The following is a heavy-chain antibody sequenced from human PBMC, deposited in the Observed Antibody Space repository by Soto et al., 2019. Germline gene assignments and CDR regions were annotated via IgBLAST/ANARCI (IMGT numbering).Heavy chain of an antibody. J-gene: IGHJ6*02. Sequence: EVQLLESGGGLVQPGGSLRLSCAASGFTFSTYAMNWVRQAPGNGLEWVSAIRGRGGSIQYADSVKGRYNNSRDNSKNTLYLQMNSLSDENTAVYHCVKGYWKGDVWGQGTTVTVSS. CDR3: VKGYWKGDV. CDR1: GFTFSTYA. D-gene: IGHD1-1*01. CDR2: IRGRGGSI. V-gene: IGHV3-23*01.